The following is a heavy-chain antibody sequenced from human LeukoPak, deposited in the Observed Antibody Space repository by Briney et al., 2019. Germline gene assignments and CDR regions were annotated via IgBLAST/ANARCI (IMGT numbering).Heavy chain of an antibody. D-gene: IGHD3-22*01. CDR2: ISYDGSNK. CDR3: AKGWHYDSSGYLGY. CDR1: GFTFSSYG. V-gene: IGHV3-30*18. Sequence: GRSLRLSCAASGFTFSSYGMHWVRQAPGKGLEWVAVISYDGSNKYYADSVKGRFTISRDNSKSTLYLQMNSLRAEDTAVYYCAKGWHYDSSGYLGYWGQGTLVTVSS. J-gene: IGHJ4*02.